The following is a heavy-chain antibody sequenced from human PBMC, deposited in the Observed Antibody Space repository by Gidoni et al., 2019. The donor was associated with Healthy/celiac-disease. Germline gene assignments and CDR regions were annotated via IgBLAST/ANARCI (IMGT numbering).Heavy chain of an antibody. D-gene: IGHD3-9*01. Sequence: QVQLVQSGAEVKKPGASVKVSCKASGYTFTRYAMPWVRQAPGQKFEWMGCINAGNGNTKYSQKFQGRVTITRDTSASTAYMELSSLRSEDTAVYYCARARRRYDILTGYRDAFDIWGQGTMVTVSS. CDR1: GYTFTRYA. V-gene: IGHV1-3*01. J-gene: IGHJ3*02. CDR3: ARARRRYDILTGYRDAFDI. CDR2: INAGNGNT.